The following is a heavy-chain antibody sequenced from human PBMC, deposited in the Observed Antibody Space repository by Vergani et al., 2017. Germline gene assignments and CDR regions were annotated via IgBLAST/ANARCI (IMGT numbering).Heavy chain of an antibody. J-gene: IGHJ3*02. CDR1: GYSFTSYW. CDR2: IYPGDSDT. V-gene: IGHV5-51*01. CDR3: ARVNLSVYYDSSGPPENHAFDI. Sequence: EVQLVQSGAEVKKPGESLKISCKGSGYSFTSYWIGWVRQMPGKGLEWMGIIYPGDSDTRYSPSFQGQVTISADKSISTAYLQWSSLKASDTAMYYCARVNLSVYYDSSGPPENHAFDIWGQGTMVTVSS. D-gene: IGHD3-22*01.